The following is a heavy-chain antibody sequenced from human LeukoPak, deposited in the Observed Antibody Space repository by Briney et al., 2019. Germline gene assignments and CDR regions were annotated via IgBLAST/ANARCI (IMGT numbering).Heavy chain of an antibody. Sequence: GGSLRLSCAASGFTFRSYWMSWVRQAPGKGLEWVANIKQDGSEKYYVDSVKGRFTISRDNAKNSLYLQMNSLRAEDTAVYYCARGYSYGLYYYYYGMDVWGQGTTVTVSS. CDR2: IKQDGSEK. D-gene: IGHD5-18*01. V-gene: IGHV3-7*01. J-gene: IGHJ6*02. CDR3: ARGYSYGLYYYYYGMDV. CDR1: GFTFRSYW.